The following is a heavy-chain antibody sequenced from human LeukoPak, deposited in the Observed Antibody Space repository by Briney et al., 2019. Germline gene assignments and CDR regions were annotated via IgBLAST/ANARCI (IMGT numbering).Heavy chain of an antibody. CDR1: GFTFSSYE. J-gene: IGHJ6*02. CDR2: ISSSGSTI. Sequence: GRSLRLSCAASGFTFSSYEMNWVRQAPGKGLEWVSYISSSGSTIYYADSVKGRFTISRDNAKNSLYLQMNSLRAEDTAVYYCARGRREAYCGGDCYLQYGMDVWGQGTTVTVSS. V-gene: IGHV3-48*03. CDR3: ARGRREAYCGGDCYLQYGMDV. D-gene: IGHD2-21*02.